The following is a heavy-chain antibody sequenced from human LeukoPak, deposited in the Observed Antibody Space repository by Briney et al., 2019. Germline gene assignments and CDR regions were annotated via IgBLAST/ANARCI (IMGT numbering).Heavy chain of an antibody. CDR3: ARAGAYRFDY. J-gene: IGHJ4*02. CDR2: INTDTRGT. D-gene: IGHD3-16*01. Sequence: PGGSLRLSCAASGFTVSRNYMTWVRQAPGKGLVWVSIINTDTRGTYYADSVKGRFTISRDNAKNTLSLQMNSLRAEDTAVYYCARAGAYRFDYWGQGTLVTVSS. CDR1: GFTVSRNY. V-gene: IGHV3-74*01.